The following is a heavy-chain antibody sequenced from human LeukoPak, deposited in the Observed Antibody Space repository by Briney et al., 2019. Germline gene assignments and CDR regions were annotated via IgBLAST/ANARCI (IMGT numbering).Heavy chain of an antibody. J-gene: IGHJ4*02. V-gene: IGHV4-39*01. CDR1: GGSISSSSYY. D-gene: IGHD3-22*01. Sequence: SETLSLTCTVSGGSISSSSYYWGWIRQPPGKGLEWIGEINHSGSTNYNPSLKSRVTISVDTSKNQFSLKLNSVTAADTAVYFCGRLDDYDYSAWWGQGILVTVSS. CDR2: INHSGST. CDR3: GRLDDYDYSAW.